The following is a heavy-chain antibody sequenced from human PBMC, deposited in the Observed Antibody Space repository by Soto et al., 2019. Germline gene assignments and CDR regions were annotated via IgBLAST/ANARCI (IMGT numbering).Heavy chain of an antibody. V-gene: IGHV4-59*08. D-gene: IGHD6-19*01. CDR3: ARGPRQWLVLSYFDY. Sequence: SETLSLTCTVSGGSISSYYWSWIRQRPGKGLEWIGYIYYSGSTNYNPSLKSRVTISVDTSKNQFSLKLSSVTAADTAVYYCARGPRQWLVLSYFDYWGQGTLVTAPQ. CDR2: IYYSGST. J-gene: IGHJ4*02. CDR1: GGSISSYY.